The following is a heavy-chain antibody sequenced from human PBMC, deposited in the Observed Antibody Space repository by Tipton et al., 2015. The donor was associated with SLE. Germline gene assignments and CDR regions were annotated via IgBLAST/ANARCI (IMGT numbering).Heavy chain of an antibody. J-gene: IGHJ4*02. CDR2: INHSGST. Sequence: TLSLTCAVYGGSFSDYYWSWVCQPPGKGLEWIGEINHSGSTNYNPSLKSRVTISVDTSKNQFSLKLTSVTAADTAVFYCARAGILTGYYPYFDYWGQGTLVTVSS. D-gene: IGHD3-9*01. CDR1: GGSFSDYY. CDR3: ARAGILTGYYPYFDY. V-gene: IGHV4-34*01.